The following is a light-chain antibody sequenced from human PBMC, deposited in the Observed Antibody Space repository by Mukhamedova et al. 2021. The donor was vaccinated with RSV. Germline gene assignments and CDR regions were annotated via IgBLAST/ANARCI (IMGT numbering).Light chain of an antibody. CDR3: HKFNGDTLT. Sequence: WYQRRVHGKPPTLLIYAASTLQSGVPSRFSGSGSGTYFTLTIFGLQPEDIATYYCHKFNGDTLTFGPGTKVDIK. CDR2: AAS. J-gene: IGKJ3*01. V-gene: IGKV1-27*01.